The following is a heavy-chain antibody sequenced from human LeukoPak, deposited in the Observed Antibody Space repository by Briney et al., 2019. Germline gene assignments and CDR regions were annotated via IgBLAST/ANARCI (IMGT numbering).Heavy chain of an antibody. D-gene: IGHD6-19*01. CDR2: IYSGGST. Sequence: LPGGSLRLSCAASGFTVSSNYMSWVRQAPGKGLEWVSVIYSGGSTYYADSVKGRFTISRDNSKNTLYLQMNSLRAEDTAVYYCAREAVAGTSDYWGQGTLVTVSS. CDR1: GFTVSSNY. J-gene: IGHJ4*02. V-gene: IGHV3-53*01. CDR3: AREAVAGTSDY.